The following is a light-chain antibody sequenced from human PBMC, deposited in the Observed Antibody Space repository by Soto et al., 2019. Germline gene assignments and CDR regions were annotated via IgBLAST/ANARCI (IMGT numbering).Light chain of an antibody. CDR3: QQYYSYPQA. CDR1: QGISSY. CDR2: AAS. V-gene: IGKV1-8*01. Sequence: AIRMTQSPSSLSASTGDRVTITCRASQGISSYLAWYQQKPGKAPKLLIYAASTLQSGVPSRFSGSGSGTDLTLTISCLQAEDFATYYCQQYYSYPQAFGHGTKVDIK. J-gene: IGKJ3*01.